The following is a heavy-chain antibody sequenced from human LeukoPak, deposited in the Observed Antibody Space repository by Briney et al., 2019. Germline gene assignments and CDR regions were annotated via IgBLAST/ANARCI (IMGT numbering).Heavy chain of an antibody. V-gene: IGHV4-61*01. D-gene: IGHD1-26*01. CDR3: ARDLKSGELANY. Sequence: SETLSLTCTVSGGSISSSSYYWSWIRQPPGKGLEWIGYIHYSGSTNYSPSLRSRVTISVDTSKNQFSLKLSSVTAADTAVYYCARDLKSGELANYWGQGTLVTVSS. CDR2: IHYSGST. CDR1: GGSISSSSYY. J-gene: IGHJ4*02.